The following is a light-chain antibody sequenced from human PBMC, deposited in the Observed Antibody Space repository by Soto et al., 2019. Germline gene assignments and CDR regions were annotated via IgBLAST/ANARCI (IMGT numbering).Light chain of an antibody. CDR2: EGS. CDR3: CSYAGSSTLVV. J-gene: IGLJ2*01. CDR1: SSDVGSYNL. Sequence: QSALTQPASVSGSPGQSITISCTGTSSDVGSYNLVSWYQQHPGKAPKLMIYEGSKRPSWVSNRFSGSKSGNTASLTISGLQAEDEADYDCCSYAGSSTLVVFGGGTKLTVL. V-gene: IGLV2-23*01.